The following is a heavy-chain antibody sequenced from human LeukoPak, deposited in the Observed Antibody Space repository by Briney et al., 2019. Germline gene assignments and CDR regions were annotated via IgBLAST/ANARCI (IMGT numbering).Heavy chain of an antibody. D-gene: IGHD1-1*01. CDR3: AVLQLERLDNWFDP. CDR2: INPNSGGT. V-gene: IGHV1-2*02. Sequence: ASVKVSCKASGYTFTGYCMHWVRQATGQGLEWMGWINPNSGGTNYAQKFQGRVTMTRDTSISTAYMELSRLRSDDTAVYYCAVLQLERLDNWFDPWGQGTLVTVSS. CDR1: GYTFTGYC. J-gene: IGHJ5*02.